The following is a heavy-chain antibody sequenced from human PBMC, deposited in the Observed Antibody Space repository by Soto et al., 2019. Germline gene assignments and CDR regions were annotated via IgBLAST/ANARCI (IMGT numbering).Heavy chain of an antibody. D-gene: IGHD3-16*02. CDR2: MNPDSSRT. V-gene: IGHV1-8*01. J-gene: IGHJ4*02. Sequence: QVQLVQSGAEVKKPGASVKVSCKASGYTFTSYDINWVRQGTGQGLEWMGWMNPDSSRTDHAQTCRGRITMTRNTSISTAYMELSSPTSEDTAVYYWARVTHLGELSLLSFDFWGQGTLVTVSS. CDR1: GYTFTSYD. CDR3: ARVTHLGELSLLSFDF.